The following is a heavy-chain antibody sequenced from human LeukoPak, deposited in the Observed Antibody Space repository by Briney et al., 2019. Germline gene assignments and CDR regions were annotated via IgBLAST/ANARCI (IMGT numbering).Heavy chain of an antibody. J-gene: IGHJ3*02. V-gene: IGHV3-74*01. Sequence: GGSLRLSCAASGFTFSSYWMHWVRQAPGKGLVWVSRINSDGSSTTYADSVKGRFTISRDNAKNTLYLQMNSLRAEDTAVYYFARVPDYGDAFDIWGQGTMVIVSS. CDR1: GFTFSSYW. CDR3: ARVPDYGDAFDI. CDR2: INSDGSST. D-gene: IGHD4-17*01.